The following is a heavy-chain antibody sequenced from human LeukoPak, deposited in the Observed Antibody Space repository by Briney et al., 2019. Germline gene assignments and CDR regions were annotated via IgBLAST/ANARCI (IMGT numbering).Heavy chain of an antibody. Sequence: SETLSLTCAVSGYSISSGYYWGWIRQPPGKGLEWIGSIYHSGSTYYNPSLKSRVTISVDTSKNQFSLKLRSVTAADTAVYYCARRMTILWWPFDYWGQGTLVTVSS. CDR3: ARRMTILWWPFDY. V-gene: IGHV4-38-2*01. D-gene: IGHD2-21*01. CDR1: GYSISSGYY. CDR2: IYHSGST. J-gene: IGHJ4*02.